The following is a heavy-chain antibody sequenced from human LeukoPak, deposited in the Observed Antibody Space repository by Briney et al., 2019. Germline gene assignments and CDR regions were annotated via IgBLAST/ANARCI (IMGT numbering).Heavy chain of an antibody. D-gene: IGHD5/OR15-5a*01. V-gene: IGHV3-21*01. J-gene: IGHJ4*02. CDR2: ISNRSSYI. CDR3: ARDYGVYDSGFDY. CDR1: GFTFSSYS. Sequence: GGALRLSCAASGFTFSSYSMNWVRQAPGKGLGWVSSISNRSSYIYYAHSAKSRFTISREKAKNSLYLQMSGLRAEDTAVYYCARDYGVYDSGFDYWGQGNLFTVSS.